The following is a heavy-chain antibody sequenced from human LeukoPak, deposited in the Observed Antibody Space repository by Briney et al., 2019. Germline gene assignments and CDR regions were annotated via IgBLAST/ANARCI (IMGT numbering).Heavy chain of an antibody. D-gene: IGHD6-6*01. CDR1: GFKFSDYY. Sequence: GGSLRLSCAAYGFKFSDYYMKWIRQAPGKGLEWVSYISPSGASTYYADSVKGRFTISRDNAENSLYLRIDSLRAEDTAIYYCAKVAAREAYNPYYMDAWGKGTSVTVSS. CDR2: ISPSGAST. CDR3: AKVAAREAYNPYYMDA. V-gene: IGHV3-11*01. J-gene: IGHJ6*03.